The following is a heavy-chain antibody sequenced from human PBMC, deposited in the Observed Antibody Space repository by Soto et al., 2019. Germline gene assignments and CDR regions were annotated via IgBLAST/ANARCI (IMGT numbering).Heavy chain of an antibody. CDR2: ISYSGST. Sequence: QVQLQESGPGLVRPSQTLSLTCTVSAGSISTINYYWSWIRQHPEKGLEWIGYISYSGSTFYHSSLKSRVTVSLDTPKKQCSLTLTSVTAAATAVYYCARSAQWDGFDPWGQGTMVTVSS. J-gene: IGHJ3*01. CDR3: ARSAQWDGFDP. V-gene: IGHV4-31*03. CDR1: AGSISTINYY. D-gene: IGHD2-8*01.